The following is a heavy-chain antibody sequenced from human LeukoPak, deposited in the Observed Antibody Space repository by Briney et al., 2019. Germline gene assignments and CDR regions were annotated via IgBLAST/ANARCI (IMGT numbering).Heavy chain of an antibody. Sequence: ASVKVSCKASGYTFTSYYMHWVRQAPGQGLEWTGIINPSGGSTSYAQKFQGRVTMTRDMSTSTVYMELSSLRSEDTAVYYCAAHYYDSSVDYWGQGTLVTVSS. D-gene: IGHD3-22*01. V-gene: IGHV1-46*01. CDR1: GYTFTSYY. CDR3: AAHYYDSSVDY. CDR2: INPSGGST. J-gene: IGHJ4*02.